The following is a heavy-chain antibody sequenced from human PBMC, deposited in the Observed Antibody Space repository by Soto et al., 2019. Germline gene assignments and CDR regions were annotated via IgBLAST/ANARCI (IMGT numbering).Heavy chain of an antibody. J-gene: IGHJ4*02. Sequence: GRSLRLSCAASGFTFSSYAMSWVRQAPGKGLEWVSAISGSGGSTYYADSVKGRFTISRDNSKNTLYLQMNSLRAEDTAVYYCAKGLTVTPYFFDYWGQRTLVPVSS. CDR1: GFTFSSYA. D-gene: IGHD4-17*01. CDR2: ISGSGGST. CDR3: AKGLTVTPYFFDY. V-gene: IGHV3-23*01.